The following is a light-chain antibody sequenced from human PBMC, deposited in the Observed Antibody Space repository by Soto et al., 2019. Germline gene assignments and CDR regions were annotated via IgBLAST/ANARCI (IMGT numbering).Light chain of an antibody. CDR1: SSDVCGYKY. CDR2: EVT. V-gene: IGLV2-14*01. CDR3: NSYTSNNTLV. J-gene: IGLJ2*01. Sequence: QSALTQPASVSGSPGQSITISCTGTSSDVCGYKYVSWYQHHPGKAPKLMICEVTNRPSGVSTRFSGSKSGNTASLTISGLQAEDEADYYCNSYTSNNTLVFGGGTKLTVL.